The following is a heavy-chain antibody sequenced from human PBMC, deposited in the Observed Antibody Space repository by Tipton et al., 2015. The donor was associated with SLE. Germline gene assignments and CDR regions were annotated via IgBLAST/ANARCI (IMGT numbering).Heavy chain of an antibody. J-gene: IGHJ4*02. CDR3: AMTSGDSWAFDY. V-gene: IGHV3-30*12. Sequence: SLRLSCAASGFTFSSYGMHWVRQAQGKGLEWVAVITYDGRNKYYADSVKGRFTISRDNSKNTLYLQMNSLRAEDTAVYYCAMTSGDSWAFDYWGQGTLVTVSS. CDR1: GFTFSSYG. D-gene: IGHD2-21*02. CDR2: ITYDGRNK.